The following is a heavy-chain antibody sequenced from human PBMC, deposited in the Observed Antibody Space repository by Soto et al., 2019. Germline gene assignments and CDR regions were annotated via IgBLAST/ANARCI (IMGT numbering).Heavy chain of an antibody. J-gene: IGHJ4*02. V-gene: IGHV4-34*01. CDR1: GGSFSGYY. Sequence: SETLSLTCAVYGGSFSGYYWSWIRQPPGKGLEWIGEINHSGSTNYNPSLKSRVTISVDTSKNQFSLKLSSMTAADTAVYYCARGSAGTTGRFDYWGQGTLVTVSS. D-gene: IGHD1-1*01. CDR3: ARGSAGTTGRFDY. CDR2: INHSGST.